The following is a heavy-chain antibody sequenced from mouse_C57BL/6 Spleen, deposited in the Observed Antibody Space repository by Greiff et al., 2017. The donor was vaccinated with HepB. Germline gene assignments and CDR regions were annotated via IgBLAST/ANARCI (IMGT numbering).Heavy chain of an antibody. CDR3: ARSDGYSDYYAMDY. V-gene: IGHV14-3*01. D-gene: IGHD2-3*01. J-gene: IGHJ4*01. CDR2: IDPANGNT. Sequence: EVKLVESVAELVRPGASVKLSCTASGFNIKNTYMHWVKQRPEQGLEWIGGIDPANGNTKYAPKFQGKATITADTSSNTAYLQLSSLTSEDTAIYYCARSDGYSDYYAMDYWGQGTSVTVSS. CDR1: GFNIKNTY.